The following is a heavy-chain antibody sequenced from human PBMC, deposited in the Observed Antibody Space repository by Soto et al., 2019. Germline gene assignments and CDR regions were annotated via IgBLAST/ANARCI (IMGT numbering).Heavy chain of an antibody. CDR2: MNPLKGLSKT. J-gene: IGHJ5*02. D-gene: IGHD3-3*01. CDR3: ARGATADYDFWANPRGDWLDL. CDR1: GYTFSSHD. V-gene: IGHV1-8*01. Sequence: QVQLVQSGAEVKRPGASVKVSCKASGYTFSSHDIIWVRQPAGQGLEWMGWMNPLKGLSKTTHLPNFRGRVVMTRDTFLSTAYLELSGLRSDDTAVYFCARGATADYDFWANPRGDWLDLWGQGTLLTVSS.